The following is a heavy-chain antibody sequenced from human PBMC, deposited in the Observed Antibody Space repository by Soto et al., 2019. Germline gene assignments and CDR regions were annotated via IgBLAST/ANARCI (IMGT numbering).Heavy chain of an antibody. CDR1: DDSINSDKYY. CDR3: ARESGYYDFWSGYFDY. CDR2: IYYRGNA. D-gene: IGHD3-3*01. J-gene: IGHJ4*02. V-gene: IGHV4-39*02. Sequence: SETLSLTCSVSDDSINSDKYYWGWIRQPPGKGLEWIGSIYYRGNAYYNPSLQTRVTISLDTSKNQFSLKLSSVTAADTAVYYCARESGYYDFWSGYFDYWGQGTLVTVSS.